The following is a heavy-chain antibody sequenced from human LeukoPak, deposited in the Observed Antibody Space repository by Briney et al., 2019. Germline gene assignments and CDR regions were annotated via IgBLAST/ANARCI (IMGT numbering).Heavy chain of an antibody. CDR1: GFTFSDYY. CDR3: AKGADSGYDGYYYYYMDV. Sequence: PGGSLRLSCAASGFTFSDYYMSWIRQAPGKGLEWVSYISSSGSSIYYADSVKGRFTISRDNAKNSLYLQMNSLRAEDTAVYYCAKGADSGYDGYYYYYMDVWGKGTTVTVSS. V-gene: IGHV3-11*01. J-gene: IGHJ6*03. D-gene: IGHD5-12*01. CDR2: ISSSGSSI.